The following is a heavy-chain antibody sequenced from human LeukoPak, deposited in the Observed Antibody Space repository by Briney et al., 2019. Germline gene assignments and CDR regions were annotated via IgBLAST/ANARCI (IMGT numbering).Heavy chain of an antibody. CDR2: INPNSGGT. CDR1: GYTFTGYY. J-gene: IGHJ4*02. Sequence: ASVKVSCKASGYTFTGYYMHWVRQAPGQGLEWMGWINPNSGGTNYAQKFQERVTITRDMSTSTAYMELSSLRSEDTAVYYCAAGVLGGYSYGLTSLDYWGQGTLVTVSS. D-gene: IGHD5-18*01. CDR3: AAGVLGGYSYGLTSLDY. V-gene: IGHV1-2*02.